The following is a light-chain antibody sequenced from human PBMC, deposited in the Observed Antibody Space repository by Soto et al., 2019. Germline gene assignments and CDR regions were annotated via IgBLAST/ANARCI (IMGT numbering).Light chain of an antibody. CDR2: GTS. CDR1: QSVSDRY. CDR3: QQRDIWPWT. Sequence: EIVLTQSPGTLSLYQGERATLSCRASQSVSDRYLAWYQQKPGQAPRLLIYGTSRRATGISDRFSGSGSGTDFTLTISSLEPEDFAVYYCQQRDIWPWTFGQGTKVDI. V-gene: IGKV3D-20*02. J-gene: IGKJ1*01.